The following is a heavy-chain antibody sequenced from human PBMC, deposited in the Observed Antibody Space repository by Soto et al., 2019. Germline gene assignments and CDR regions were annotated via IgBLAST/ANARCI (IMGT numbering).Heavy chain of an antibody. J-gene: IGHJ4*02. Sequence: QVHLVQSGAEVKKPGASVKVSCKGSGYTFTSYGITWVRQAPGQGLEWMGWISAHNGNTDYAQKLQGRVTVTRDTXXXXXXXXXXSLRXXDTAVYYCARGRYGDYWGQGALVTVSS. CDR3: ARGRYGDY. V-gene: IGHV1-18*01. CDR2: ISAHNGNT. CDR1: GYTFTSYG. D-gene: IGHD1-1*01.